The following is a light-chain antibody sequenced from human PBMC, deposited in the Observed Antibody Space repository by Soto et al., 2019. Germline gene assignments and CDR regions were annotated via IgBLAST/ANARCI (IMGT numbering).Light chain of an antibody. CDR2: GAS. Sequence: EIVLTQSPGTLSLSPGERATLSCRASQSVSSNYLAWYQQKPGQAPRLLIYGASIRATGIPDRFSGSGSGTDFTLTISRLEPEDFAVYYCQQYGSSQWTFGQGTKVEIK. CDR1: QSVSSNY. V-gene: IGKV3-20*01. J-gene: IGKJ1*01. CDR3: QQYGSSQWT.